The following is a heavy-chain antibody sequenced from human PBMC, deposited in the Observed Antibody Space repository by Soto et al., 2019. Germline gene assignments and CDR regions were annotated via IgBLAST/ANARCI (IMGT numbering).Heavy chain of an antibody. J-gene: IGHJ5*02. CDR1: GFTFTNYY. CDR3: ARAPPHDGWFDH. V-gene: IGHV1-46*01. D-gene: IGHD1-1*01. Sequence: QVQLVQSGTEVKKPGASVKVSCKASGFTFTNYYMHWVRQAPGQGLEWMGIMNPTDGSTTYAQKSRGRGTMTRDTSTSTVYLELSSLTYEDTPVFYCARAPPHDGWFDHWGQGTLVIVS. CDR2: MNPTDGST.